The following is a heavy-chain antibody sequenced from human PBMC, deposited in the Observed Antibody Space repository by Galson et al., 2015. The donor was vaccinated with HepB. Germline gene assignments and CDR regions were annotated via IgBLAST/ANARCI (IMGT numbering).Heavy chain of an antibody. V-gene: IGHV1-18*04. D-gene: IGHD4-17*01. CDR3: ARVGLNDYGAPNGRS. Sequence: SVKVSCKASGYTFTSYGISWVRQAPGQGLEWMGWISAYNGNTNYAQKLQGRVTMTTDTSTSTAYMELRSLRSDDTAVYYCARVGLNDYGAPNGRSWGQGTLVTVSS. J-gene: IGHJ4*02. CDR1: GYTFTSYG. CDR2: ISAYNGNT.